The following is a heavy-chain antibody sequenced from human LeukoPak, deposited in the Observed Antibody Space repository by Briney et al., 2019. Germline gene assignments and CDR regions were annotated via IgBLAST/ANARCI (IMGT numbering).Heavy chain of an antibody. V-gene: IGHV3-30*04. Sequence: GGSLRLSCAASGFTFSSYAMHWVRQAPGKGLEWVAVISYDGSNKYYADSVKGRFTISRDNSKNTLYLQMNSLRAEDTAVYYCAKMAPSNWFDPWGQGTLVTVSS. CDR3: AKMAPSNWFDP. CDR2: ISYDGSNK. CDR1: GFTFSSYA. J-gene: IGHJ5*02. D-gene: IGHD2-8*01.